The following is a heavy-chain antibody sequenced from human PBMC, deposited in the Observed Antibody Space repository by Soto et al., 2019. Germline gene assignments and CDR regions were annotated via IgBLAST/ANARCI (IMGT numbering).Heavy chain of an antibody. J-gene: IGHJ4*02. D-gene: IGHD5-12*01. CDR2: ISGSGFST. CDR3: AKEPGGYPSGDSDF. V-gene: IGHV3-23*01. CDR1: GFTFSSYA. Sequence: GGSLRLSCAASGFTFSSYAMSWVRQAPGKGLEWVSAISGSGFSTYYADSVKGRFTVSRDTSKNTLFLQMNSLRAEDTAVYYCAKEPGGYPSGDSDFWDQATLVTVSS.